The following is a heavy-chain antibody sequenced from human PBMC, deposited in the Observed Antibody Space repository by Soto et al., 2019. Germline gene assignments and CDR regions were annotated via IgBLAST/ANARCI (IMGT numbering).Heavy chain of an antibody. Sequence: ASVKVSCKASGYTFTSYDINWVRQATGQGLEWMGWMNPNSGNTGYAQKFQGRVTMTRNTSISTAYMELSSLRSEDTAVYYCASGGSRRDYYYYYMDVWGKGTTVTVSS. CDR3: ASGGSRRDYYYYYMDV. D-gene: IGHD2-15*01. J-gene: IGHJ6*03. CDR1: GYTFTSYD. CDR2: MNPNSGNT. V-gene: IGHV1-8*01.